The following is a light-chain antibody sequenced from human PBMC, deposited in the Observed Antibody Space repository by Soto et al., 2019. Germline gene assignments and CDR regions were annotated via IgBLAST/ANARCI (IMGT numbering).Light chain of an antibody. CDR3: CSYAGSRTFHVV. V-gene: IGLV2-23*01. J-gene: IGLJ2*01. Sequence: QSALTQPASVSGSPGQSITISCTGTSSDVGSYNLVSWYQQHPGKAHKLMIYEGSKRHSGVSNRFSGSKSGNTASLTISGRHAEVEAEYCCCSYAGSRTFHVVFGGGTKLTVL. CDR1: SSDVGSYNL. CDR2: EGS.